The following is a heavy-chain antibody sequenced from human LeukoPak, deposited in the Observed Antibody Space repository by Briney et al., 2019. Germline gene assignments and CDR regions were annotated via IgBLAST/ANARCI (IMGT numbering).Heavy chain of an antibody. Sequence: GGSLRLSCAASGFTFSSYAMHWVRQAPGKGLEYVSAISSNGGSTYYANSVKGRFTISRDNAKNSMYLQMNSLRAEDTAVYYCARINTDQYSTSDFWGQGTLVTVSS. CDR3: ARINTDQYSTSDF. J-gene: IGHJ4*02. V-gene: IGHV3-64*01. CDR2: ISSNGGST. CDR1: GFTFSSYA. D-gene: IGHD2-2*01.